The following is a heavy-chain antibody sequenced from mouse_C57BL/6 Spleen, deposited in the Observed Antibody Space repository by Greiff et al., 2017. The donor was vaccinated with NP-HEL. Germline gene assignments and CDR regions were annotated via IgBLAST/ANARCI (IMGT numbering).Heavy chain of an antibody. Sequence: EVKVVESGAGLVKPGGSLKLSCAASGFTFSSYAMSWVRQTPEKRLEWVAYISSGGDYLYSADTVKGRFTISRDNARNTLYLQMSSLKSDDTSMYYCTGEAYDYDGGDYAMDYWGQGTSVTVSS. CDR1: GFTFSSYA. D-gene: IGHD2-4*01. CDR3: TGEAYDYDGGDYAMDY. V-gene: IGHV5-9-1*02. J-gene: IGHJ4*01. CDR2: ISSGGDYL.